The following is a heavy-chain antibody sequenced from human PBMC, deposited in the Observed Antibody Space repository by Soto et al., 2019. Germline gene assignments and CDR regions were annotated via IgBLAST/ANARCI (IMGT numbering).Heavy chain of an antibody. J-gene: IGHJ4*02. Sequence: QVQLQESGPGLVKPSGTLSLTCAVSGGSIRSNNWWSWVRQPPGKGLEWIGEIFHSGSTNYNPSLKTRVTISVDKSKNRFSLKMSSVTAADTAVYYCARVYSGSYSDSWGQGTLVTVSS. CDR2: IFHSGST. CDR1: GGSIRSNNW. CDR3: ARVYSGSYSDS. V-gene: IGHV4-4*02. D-gene: IGHD1-26*01.